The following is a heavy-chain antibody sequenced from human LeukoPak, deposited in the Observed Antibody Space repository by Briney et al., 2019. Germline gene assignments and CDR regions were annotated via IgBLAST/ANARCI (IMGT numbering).Heavy chain of an antibody. Sequence: GASVKVSCKASGYTFTGYYMHWVRQAPGQGLEWMGWINPNSGGTNYAQKFQGRVTMTRDTSISTAYMELSRLRSDDTAVHYCARLLLAPPGHAFDIWGQGTMVTVSS. CDR3: ARLLLAPPGHAFDI. V-gene: IGHV1-2*02. J-gene: IGHJ3*02. CDR1: GYTFTGYY. CDR2: INPNSGGT. D-gene: IGHD2-21*01.